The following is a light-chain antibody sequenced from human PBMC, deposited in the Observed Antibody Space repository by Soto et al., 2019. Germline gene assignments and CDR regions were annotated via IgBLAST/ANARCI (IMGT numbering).Light chain of an antibody. CDR3: QQYNNWPQT. CDR1: QSVSID. CDR2: GAF. J-gene: IGKJ1*01. V-gene: IGKV3D-15*01. Sequence: RVMTQSPATVPLSLGERVTLSCRASQSVSIDLAWYQQKPGQAPRLLIYGAFKRATGIPDRFSGSGSVTDFTLTISSLQSEDFAVYYCQQYNNWPQTFGQGTKVDIK.